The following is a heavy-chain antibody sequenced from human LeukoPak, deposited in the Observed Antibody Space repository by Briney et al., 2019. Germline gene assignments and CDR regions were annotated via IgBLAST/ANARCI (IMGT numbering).Heavy chain of an antibody. Sequence: ASVKVSCKVSGYTLTELSMHWVRQAPGKGLEWMGGFDPEDGETIYAQKFQGRVTMTEDTSTDTAYMELSSLRSEDTPVYYCATDLVDGDYGDRLGGMDVWGQGTTVTVSS. CDR3: ATDLVDGDYGDRLGGMDV. J-gene: IGHJ6*02. D-gene: IGHD4-17*01. CDR2: FDPEDGET. CDR1: GYTLTELS. V-gene: IGHV1-24*01.